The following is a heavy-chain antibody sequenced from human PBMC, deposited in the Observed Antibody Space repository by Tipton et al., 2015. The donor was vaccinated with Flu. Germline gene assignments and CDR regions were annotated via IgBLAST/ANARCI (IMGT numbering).Heavy chain of an antibody. CDR1: GFTFSSYA. J-gene: IGHJ6*02. CDR3: ARGGGYDSSGYPSYYYGMDV. V-gene: IGHV3-30-3*01. D-gene: IGHD3-22*01. CDR2: ISYDGSNK. Sequence: QLVQSGGGVVQPGRSLRLSCAASGFTFSSYAMHWVRQAPGKGLEWVAVISYDGSNKYYADAVKGRFTISRDNSKNTLYLQMNSLRAEDTAVYYCARGGGYDSSGYPSYYYGMDVLGQGTTVTVSS.